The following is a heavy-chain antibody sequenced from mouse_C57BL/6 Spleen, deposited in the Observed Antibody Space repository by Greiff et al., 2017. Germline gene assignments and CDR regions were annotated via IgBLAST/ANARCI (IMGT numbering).Heavy chain of an antibody. Sequence: EVKLVESGPGLVKPSQSLSLTCSVTGYSITSGYYLNWIRQFPGNKLEWMGYISYDGSNNYNPSLKNRISITRVPSKNQFFLKLNSVTTEDTATDDFARDYVFDYWGQGTTLTVSS. CDR1: GYSITSGYY. CDR2: ISYDGSN. D-gene: IGHD2-12*01. J-gene: IGHJ2*01. CDR3: ARDYVFDY. V-gene: IGHV3-6*01.